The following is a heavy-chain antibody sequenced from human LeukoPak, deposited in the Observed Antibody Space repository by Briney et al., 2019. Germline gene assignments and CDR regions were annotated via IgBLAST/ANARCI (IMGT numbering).Heavy chain of an antibody. D-gene: IGHD2-8*01. CDR1: GFTFSSYW. V-gene: IGHV3-7*03. CDR2: IKQDGSEK. Sequence: PGGSLRLSCAASGFTFSSYWMSWVRQAPGKGLEWVANIKQDGSEKDYVDSVKGRFTISRDNAKNSLYLKMNSLRAEDTAVYYCANLRYWTNGVSPRGYWGQGTLVTVSS. CDR3: ANLRYWTNGVSPRGY. J-gene: IGHJ4*02.